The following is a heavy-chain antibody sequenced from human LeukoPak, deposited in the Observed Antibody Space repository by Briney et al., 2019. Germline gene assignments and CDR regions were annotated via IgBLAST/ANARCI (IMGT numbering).Heavy chain of an antibody. V-gene: IGHV3-73*01. J-gene: IGHJ4*02. CDR1: GFIFSNAW. Sequence: PGGSLRLSCAASGFIFSNAWMSWVRQASGKGLEWVGRIRSTANGYATAYAASVKGRFTISRDDSKNTAYLQMDSLKTEDTAVYYCTGNYYGSGSYADFDYWGQGTLVTVSS. D-gene: IGHD3-10*01. CDR2: IRSTANGYAT. CDR3: TGNYYGSGSYADFDY.